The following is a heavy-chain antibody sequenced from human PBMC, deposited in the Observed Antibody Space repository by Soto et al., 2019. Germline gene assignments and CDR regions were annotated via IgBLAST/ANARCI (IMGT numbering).Heavy chain of an antibody. CDR1: GFTFSSYS. Sequence: EVQLVESGGGLVKPGGSLRLSCAASGFTFSSYSLNWVRQAPGKGLEWVSSISSSRTYIAYAHSVRGRFTISRDNAKNSLYLQMNSLRAEDTAVYYCARGYHYYDSSGYDKWDAFDIWGQGTMVTVSS. CDR3: ARGYHYYDSSGYDKWDAFDI. CDR2: ISSSRTYI. J-gene: IGHJ3*02. D-gene: IGHD3-22*01. V-gene: IGHV3-21*01.